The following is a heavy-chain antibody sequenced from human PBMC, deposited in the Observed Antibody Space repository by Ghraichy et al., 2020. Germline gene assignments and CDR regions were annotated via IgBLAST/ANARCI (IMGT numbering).Heavy chain of an antibody. J-gene: IGHJ5*02. CDR2: ISGSSSDK. CDR3: AKGGRAGGWFDP. Sequence: GGSLRLSCAVTGLTFSTSGMSWVRQAPEKGLEWVASISGSSSDKHYADSVKGRFTISRDNSKNMLYLQMNSLRADDTAKYYCAKGGRAGGWFDPGGQGTQVTVSS. D-gene: IGHD2-15*01. CDR1: GLTFSTSG. V-gene: IGHV3-23*01.